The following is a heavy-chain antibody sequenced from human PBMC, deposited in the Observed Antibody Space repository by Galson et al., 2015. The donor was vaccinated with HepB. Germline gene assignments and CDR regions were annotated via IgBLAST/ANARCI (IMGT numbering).Heavy chain of an antibody. D-gene: IGHD6-19*01. Sequence: SLRLSCAASGFAFSSYAMHWVRQAPGKGLEWVAVISYDGSNKYYADSVKGRFTISRDNSKNTLYLQMNSLRAEDTAVYYCAREGSGDEYSSGWYPFFDYWGQGTLVTVSS. CDR3: AREGSGDEYSSGWYPFFDY. CDR1: GFAFSSYA. V-gene: IGHV3-30-3*01. CDR2: ISYDGSNK. J-gene: IGHJ4*02.